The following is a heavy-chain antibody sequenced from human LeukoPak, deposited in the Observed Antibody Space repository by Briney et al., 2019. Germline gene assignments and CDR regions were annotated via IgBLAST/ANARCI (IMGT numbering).Heavy chain of an antibody. CDR3: AKDRGGRLVVTHYYYGLDV. J-gene: IGHJ6*02. CDR1: GFTFDNYA. Sequence: PGGSLRLSCAASGFTFDNYAMHWVRQVPGKGLEWVSLITGDGDTTYYADSVKGRFTISRDDSKNSLNLQMNSLRTEDTALYSCAKDRGGRLVVTHYYYGLDVWGQGTTVTVSS. CDR2: ITGDGDTT. D-gene: IGHD3-22*01. V-gene: IGHV3-43*02.